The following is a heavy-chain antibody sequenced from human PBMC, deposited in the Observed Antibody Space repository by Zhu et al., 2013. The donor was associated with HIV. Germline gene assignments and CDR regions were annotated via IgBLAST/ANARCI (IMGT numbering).Heavy chain of an antibody. CDR1: GGSISSYY. V-gene: IGHV4-59*01. CDR3: AREGDVYEVGTYYFDY. Sequence: QVQLQESGPGLVKPSETLSLTCTVSGGSISSYYWSWIRQPPGKGLEWIGYIYYSGSTNYNPSLKSRVTISVDTSKNQFSLKLSSVTAADTAVYYCAREGDVYEVGTYYFDYWGQGTLGHRLL. CDR2: IYYSGST. D-gene: IGHD1-26*01. J-gene: IGHJ4*02.